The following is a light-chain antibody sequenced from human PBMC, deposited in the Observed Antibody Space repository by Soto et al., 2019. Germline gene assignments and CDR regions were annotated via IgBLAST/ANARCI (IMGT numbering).Light chain of an antibody. Sequence: EIVLTQSPGTLSLSPGERATLSCRASQSVSSSYLAWYQQKPGQAPRLLIYGASSRATGIPDRFSGSGSGTDFTLTISRLEPEDFAVYYCQQYGSSPGAFGPGIKVDIK. CDR1: QSVSSSY. J-gene: IGKJ3*01. CDR2: GAS. CDR3: QQYGSSPGA. V-gene: IGKV3-20*01.